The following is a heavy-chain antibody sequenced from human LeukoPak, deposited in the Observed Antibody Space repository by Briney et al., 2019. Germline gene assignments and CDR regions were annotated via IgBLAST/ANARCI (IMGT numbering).Heavy chain of an antibody. J-gene: IGHJ3*02. CDR2: INPNSGGT. Sequence: AASVKVSCKASGFTFTSYAINWVRQAPGQGLEWMGWINPNSGGTNYAQKFQGRVTMTRDTSISTAYMDLSGLRSDDTAVYYCARGFVVRGVSPIRPPLSGAFHIWGQGTMVTVSS. D-gene: IGHD3-10*01. CDR3: ARGFVVRGVSPIRPPLSGAFHI. CDR1: GFTFTSYA. V-gene: IGHV1-2*02.